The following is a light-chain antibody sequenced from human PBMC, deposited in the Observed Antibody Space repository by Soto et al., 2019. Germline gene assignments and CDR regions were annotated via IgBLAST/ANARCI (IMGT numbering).Light chain of an antibody. CDR3: SAWDDSLIVL. V-gene: IGLV1-44*01. J-gene: IGLJ3*02. CDR1: TSNIGTHT. Sequence: QSVRTQPPSASGTPGQRVTISCSGSTSNIGTHTVHWYQQLPGTAPKILIHNNNQRPSGGPDRISGTKSGTSASLAISGLQSEHKADYYCSAWDDSLIVLYGGGTELTV. CDR2: NNN.